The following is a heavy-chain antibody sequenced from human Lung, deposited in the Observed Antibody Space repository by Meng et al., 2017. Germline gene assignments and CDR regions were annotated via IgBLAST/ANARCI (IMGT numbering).Heavy chain of an antibody. CDR3: ARGGDFDP. V-gene: IGHV7-4-1*02. Sequence: QVQLVQSGAEVKKPGASVKVSCKASGYTFTTYTINWVRQAHGRGLEWMGWISTNTGNPTYVQGFTGRFGFSLDTSVSTAYLQISSLEAADTAVYYCARGGDFDPWGQGTLVTVSS. CDR1: GYTFTTYT. J-gene: IGHJ5*02. D-gene: IGHD2/OR15-2a*01. CDR2: ISTNTGNP.